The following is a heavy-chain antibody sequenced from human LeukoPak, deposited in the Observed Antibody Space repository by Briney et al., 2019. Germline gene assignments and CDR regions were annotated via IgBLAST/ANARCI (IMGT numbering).Heavy chain of an antibody. V-gene: IGHV4-61*02. CDR1: GGSISSSSYY. CDR2: IYSSGST. D-gene: IGHD6-19*01. CDR3: ARVKSGWYYFDY. J-gene: IGHJ4*02. Sequence: SQTLSLTCTVSGGSISSSSYYWSWIRQPAGKGLEWIGRIYSSGSTDYNPSLKSRVAISVDTSKNQFSLDLSSVTAADTAIYYCARVKSGWYYFDYWGQGTLVTVSS.